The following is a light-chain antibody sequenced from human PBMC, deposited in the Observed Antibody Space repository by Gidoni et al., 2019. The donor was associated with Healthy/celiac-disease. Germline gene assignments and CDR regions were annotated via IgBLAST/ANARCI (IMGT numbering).Light chain of an antibody. J-gene: IGKJ1*01. V-gene: IGKV2-28*01. CDR2: LGS. CDR1: QSLLHSNGYNY. Sequence: DIVMTQSPLSLPVTPGEPASIYCRSSQSLLHSNGYNYLDWYLQKPGQSPQLLIYLGSNRASGVPDRFSGSGSGTDFTLKISRVEAEDVGVYYCMQALQTPRTFXQXTKVEIK. CDR3: MQALQTPRT.